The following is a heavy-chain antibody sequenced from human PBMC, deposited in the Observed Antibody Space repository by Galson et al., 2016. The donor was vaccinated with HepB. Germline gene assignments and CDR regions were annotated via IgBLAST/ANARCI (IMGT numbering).Heavy chain of an antibody. Sequence: SETLSLTCTVSGGSIGSNSNYWGWIRQPPGKGLEWIGSIYYSGNTYCNPSLKSRVTISVDTSKNQFSLKLSSVTAAGTAVYYCARHAMHYDILTGYYNDWGQGILVNVSS. CDR3: ARHAMHYDILTGYYND. CDR1: GGSIGSNSNY. V-gene: IGHV4-39*01. D-gene: IGHD3-9*01. J-gene: IGHJ4*02. CDR2: IYYSGNT.